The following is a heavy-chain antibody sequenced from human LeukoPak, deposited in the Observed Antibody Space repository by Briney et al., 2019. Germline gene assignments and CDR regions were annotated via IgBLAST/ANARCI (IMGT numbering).Heavy chain of an antibody. CDR3: AREIYPTTVTTGGTVFDP. V-gene: IGHV1-8*03. D-gene: IGHD4-11*01. CDR2: MNPNSGNT. Sequence: ASVKVSCKASGYTFTSYDINWVRQATGQGLEWMGWMNPNSGNTGYAQKFQGRVTITRNTSISTAYMELSSLRSEDTAVYYCAREIYPTTVTTGGTVFDPWGQGTLVTVPS. CDR1: GYTFTSYD. J-gene: IGHJ5*02.